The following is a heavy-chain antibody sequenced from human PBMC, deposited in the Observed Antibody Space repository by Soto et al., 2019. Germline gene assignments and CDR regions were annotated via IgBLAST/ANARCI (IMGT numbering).Heavy chain of an antibody. CDR1: GFTFSNFA. CDR3: AKHGGYSFGPGDYYGMDI. V-gene: IGHV3-23*01. J-gene: IGHJ6*02. CDR2: IIGSGDTT. Sequence: EVRLLESGGGLIQPGGSLRLSCAASGFTFSNFAMNWVGQAPGKGLEWVSGIIGSGDTTYYADSVKGRFTISRDKSKTTLYLQMNSLRDEDTAIYYCAKHGGYSFGPGDYYGMDIWGQGTTVTVSS. D-gene: IGHD5-18*01.